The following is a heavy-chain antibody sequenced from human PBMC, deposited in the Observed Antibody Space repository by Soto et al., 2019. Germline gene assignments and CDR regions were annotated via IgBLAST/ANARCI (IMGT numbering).Heavy chain of an antibody. CDR3: AKNRGSGSYTNWNFDV. V-gene: IGHV3-33*06. CDR2: IWYDGSNK. D-gene: IGHD1-26*01. CDR1: GFTFSSYV. Sequence: GGSLRLSCAASGFTFSSYVMHWVRQAPGKGLEWVAVIWYDGSNKYYADSVKGRFTISRDNSKNTLYLQMNSLRAEDTAVYYCAKNRGSGSYTNWNFDVWGRGTLVTVSS. J-gene: IGHJ2*01.